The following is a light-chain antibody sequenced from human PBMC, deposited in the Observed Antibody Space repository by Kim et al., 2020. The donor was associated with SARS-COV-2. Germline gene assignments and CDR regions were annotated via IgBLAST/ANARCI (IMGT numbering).Light chain of an antibody. V-gene: IGKV3-15*01. J-gene: IGKJ2*01. CDR1: QSVGKS. CDR3: QQYSKWPYT. Sequence: DIVMTQSLATLSVSPGERATLSCRASQSVGKSLAWYQQIRGRAPRLLMYGAFTRATGVPARFSGSGSGTDFTLTISSLQSEDFAVYFCQQYSKWPYTFGKGTKLEI. CDR2: GAF.